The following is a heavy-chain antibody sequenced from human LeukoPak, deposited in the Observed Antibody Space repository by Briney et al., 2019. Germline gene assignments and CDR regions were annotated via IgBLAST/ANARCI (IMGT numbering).Heavy chain of an antibody. J-gene: IGHJ6*02. CDR3: ARDPCSGGSCPTYYYYGMDV. CDR2: TYYRSKWYN. Sequence: SQTLSLTCAISGDSVSSNSAAWNWIRQSPSRGLEWLGRTYYRSKWYNDYAVSVKSRITINPDTSKNQFSLQLNSVTPEDTAVYYCARDPCSGGSCPTYYYYGMDVWGQGTTVTVSS. V-gene: IGHV6-1*01. D-gene: IGHD2-15*01. CDR1: GDSVSSNSAA.